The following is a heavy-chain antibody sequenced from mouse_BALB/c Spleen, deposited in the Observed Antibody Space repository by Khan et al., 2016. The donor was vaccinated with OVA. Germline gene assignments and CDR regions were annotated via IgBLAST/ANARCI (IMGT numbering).Heavy chain of an antibody. V-gene: IGHV1-52*01. CDR1: GYKFNSYW. CDR3: ARNPFAY. J-gene: IGHJ3*01. Sequence: QVQLKESGAELVRPGASVKLSCEASGYKFNSYWMNWVKQSPEQGLEWIGRIDPYDSETHYNQNFKDKAILTVDKSSSTAYMQLSSLTSEDSAVYYCARNPFAYWGQGTLVTVSA. CDR2: IDPYDSET.